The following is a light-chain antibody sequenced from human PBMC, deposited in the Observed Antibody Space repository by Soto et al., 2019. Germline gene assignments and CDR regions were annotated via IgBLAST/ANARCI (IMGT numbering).Light chain of an antibody. CDR1: SSDVGGYNY. CDR2: DVS. J-gene: IGLJ1*01. Sequence: QSVLTQPASVSGSPGQSITISCTGTSSDVGGYNYVSWYQQHPGKAPNLMIYDVSNRPSGVSNRFSGSKSGNTASLTISGRQAEDEAYYYCSSYTSSSTLVFGTGTKLTVL. CDR3: SSYTSSSTLV. V-gene: IGLV2-14*01.